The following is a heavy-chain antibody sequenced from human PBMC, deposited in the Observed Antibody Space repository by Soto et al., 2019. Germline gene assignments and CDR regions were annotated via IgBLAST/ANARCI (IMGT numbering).Heavy chain of an antibody. CDR2: ISPGDSNS. D-gene: IGHD3-10*01. Sequence: PGESLKISCKGSGYSFISYWIGWVRQMPGKGLEWMGIISPGDSNSRYSPSFQGEVTISVDKSITTAYLQWSSLKASDSAIYYCARRSWIRGVTPQYFDYWGQGTQVTVSS. CDR1: GYSFISYW. V-gene: IGHV5-51*01. J-gene: IGHJ4*02. CDR3: ARRSWIRGVTPQYFDY.